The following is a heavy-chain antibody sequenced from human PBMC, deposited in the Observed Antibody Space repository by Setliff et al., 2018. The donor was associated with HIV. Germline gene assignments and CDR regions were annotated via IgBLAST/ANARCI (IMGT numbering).Heavy chain of an antibody. CDR2: IYYSEST. CDR1: GGSISSDSYY. Sequence: SETLSLTCTVSGGSISSDSYYWGWIRQPPGKGLEWIGSIYYSESTYYNPSLKSRVTISVDTSKNQFSLKLSSVTAADTAVYFCARDNSVGSGWRLDAFDIWGQGTMGT. CDR3: ARDNSVGSGWRLDAFDI. D-gene: IGHD6-19*01. V-gene: IGHV4-39*07. J-gene: IGHJ3*02.